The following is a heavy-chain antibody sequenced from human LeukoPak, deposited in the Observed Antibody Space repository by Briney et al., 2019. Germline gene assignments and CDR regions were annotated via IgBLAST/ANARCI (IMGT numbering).Heavy chain of an antibody. V-gene: IGHV1-8*03. J-gene: IGHJ6*03. Sequence: ASVKVSCKASGYTFTSYYMHWVRQASGQGLEWMGWMNPNSGNTGYAQKFQGRVTITRNTSISTAYMELSSLRSEDTAVYYCARVPSYSYYYMDVWGKGTTVTVSS. CDR3: ARVPSYSYYYMDV. CDR1: GYTFTSYY. CDR2: MNPNSGNT.